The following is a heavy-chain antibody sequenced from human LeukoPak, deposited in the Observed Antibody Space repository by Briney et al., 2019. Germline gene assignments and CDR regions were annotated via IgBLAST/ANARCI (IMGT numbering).Heavy chain of an antibody. J-gene: IGHJ4*02. CDR2: ISSNGDNT. D-gene: IGHD1-1*01. CDR1: GFTFSSYA. V-gene: IGHV3-64*01. CDR3: AKVEGASKASVY. Sequence: GGSLRLSCAASGFTFSSYAMHWVRQAPGKGLEYVSAISSNGDNTYYANSVKGRFTISRDNSKNTLYLQMASLRGEDTAVYYCAKVEGASKASVYWGQGALVTVSS.